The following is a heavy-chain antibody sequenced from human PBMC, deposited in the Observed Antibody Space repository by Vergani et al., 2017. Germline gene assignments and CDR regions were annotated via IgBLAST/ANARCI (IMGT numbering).Heavy chain of an antibody. Sequence: QVQLVQSGAEVKKPGSSVKVSCKASGGTFTSYAISWVRQAPGQGLEWMGGIIPIFGTANYAQNFQGRVTITADESTSTDYMELSSLRAEDTAVYYCARDTNDDVWYWDFDLWGRGTLVTVSS. CDR1: GGTFTSYA. CDR2: IIPIFGTA. D-gene: IGHD3-3*01. CDR3: ARDTNDDVWYWDFDL. V-gene: IGHV1-69*01. J-gene: IGHJ2*01.